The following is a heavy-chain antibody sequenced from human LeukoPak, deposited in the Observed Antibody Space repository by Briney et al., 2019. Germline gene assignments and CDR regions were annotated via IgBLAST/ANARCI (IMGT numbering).Heavy chain of an antibody. J-gene: IGHJ4*02. CDR3: ASFYYGSGLAVDY. D-gene: IGHD3-10*01. CDR1: GGPISTDY. V-gene: IGHV4-4*09. CDR2: IYPSGRS. Sequence: SETLSLTCTVSGGPISTDYWNWIRQPPGKGLEWIGYIYPSGRSNYSPSLKSRVTISADTSKRQFSLKLTSVTAADTAIYYCASFYYGSGLAVDYWGQGILVTVSS.